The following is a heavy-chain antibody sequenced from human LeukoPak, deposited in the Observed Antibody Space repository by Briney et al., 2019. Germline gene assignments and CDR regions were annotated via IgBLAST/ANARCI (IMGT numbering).Heavy chain of an antibody. CDR3: AKVYSYGSTKYFDY. V-gene: IGHV3-43*01. D-gene: IGHD5-18*01. Sequence: GGSLRLSCAASGFTFDDYTMHWVRQAPGKGLEWVSLIRWDGGSTDYADSVKGRFTISRDNSKNSLYLQMNNLRTEDTALYYCAKVYSYGSTKYFDYWGQGTLVTVSS. J-gene: IGHJ4*02. CDR1: GFTFDDYT. CDR2: IRWDGGST.